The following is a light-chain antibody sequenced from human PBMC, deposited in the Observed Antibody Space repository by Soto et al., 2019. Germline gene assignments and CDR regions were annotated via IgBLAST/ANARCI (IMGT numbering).Light chain of an antibody. J-gene: IGKJ1*01. Sequence: DIQLTQSPSTLSASVGDRVSITCRASQSISTWLAWYQQKPCKAPKLLIFDASSLESRVSSRFSGRGSGTKVTLTISSLQPDDFATYYCQQYSTYPWTFGQGAKVEFK. CDR1: QSISTW. CDR2: DAS. V-gene: IGKV1-5*01. CDR3: QQYSTYPWT.